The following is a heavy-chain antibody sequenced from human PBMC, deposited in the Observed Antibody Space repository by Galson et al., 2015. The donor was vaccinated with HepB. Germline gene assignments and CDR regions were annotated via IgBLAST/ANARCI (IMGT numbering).Heavy chain of an antibody. CDR1: GFTFSSYG. V-gene: IGHV3-33*01. J-gene: IGHJ4*02. Sequence: SLRLSCAASGFTFSSYGMHWVRQAPGKGLEWVAVIWYDGSNKYYADSVKGRFTISRDNSKNTLYLQMNSLRAEDTAVYYCARGGPAARGPSDYWGQGTLVTVSS. CDR3: ARGGPAARGPSDY. CDR2: IWYDGSNK. D-gene: IGHD2-2*01.